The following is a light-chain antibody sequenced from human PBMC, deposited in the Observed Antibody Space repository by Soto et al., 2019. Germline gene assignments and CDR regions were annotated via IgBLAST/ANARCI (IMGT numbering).Light chain of an antibody. CDR1: ELITNR. CDR3: QHYGGMWT. CDR2: DDS. V-gene: IGKV1-5*01. J-gene: IGKJ1*01. Sequence: IKMTKSLFTVSASVGDRVTITCRASELITNRLAWYQQKPGKAPKVLIYDDSNLESGVPSRFSGFRSGTEFTLTISSLQPDDFATYYCQHYGGMWTFGQGTKVDI.